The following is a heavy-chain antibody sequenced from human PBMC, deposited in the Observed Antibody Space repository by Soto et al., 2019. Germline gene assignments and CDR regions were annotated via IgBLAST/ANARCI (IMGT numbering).Heavy chain of an antibody. CDR3: ARRDYIGSYHFDY. J-gene: IGHJ4*02. CDR2: ISDSGNT. CDR1: GGYISSRSHY. V-gene: IGHV4-39*01. D-gene: IGHD3-10*01. Sequence: SETLSLTCTVSGGYISSRSHYWGWIRQAPGRGLEWIGTISDSGNTYSNSSLRGRVTISVDPAKNQFSLRLTSVTAADTAVYYCARRDYIGSYHFDYWGRGALVTVSS.